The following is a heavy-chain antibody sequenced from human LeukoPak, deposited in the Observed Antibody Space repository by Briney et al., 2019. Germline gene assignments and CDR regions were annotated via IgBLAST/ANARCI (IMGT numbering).Heavy chain of an antibody. V-gene: IGHV3-21*01. CDR1: GFTFSSYS. J-gene: IGHJ4*02. D-gene: IGHD5-24*01. Sequence: GGSLRLSCAASGFTFSSYSMNRVRQAPGKGLEWVSSISSSSSYIYYADSVKGRFTISRDNAKNSLYLQMNSLRAEDTAVYYCARDRVEMATITGGFDYWGQGTLVTVSS. CDR3: ARDRVEMATITGGFDY. CDR2: ISSSSSYI.